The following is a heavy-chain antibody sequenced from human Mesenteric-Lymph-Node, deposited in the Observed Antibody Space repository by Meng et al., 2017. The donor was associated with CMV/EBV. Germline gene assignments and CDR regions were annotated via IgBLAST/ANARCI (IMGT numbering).Heavy chain of an antibody. CDR2: INHSGST. CDR3: ARQIRISGYDRVTPDFSDY. D-gene: IGHD5-12*01. J-gene: IGHJ4*02. CDR1: GGSFSGYY. Sequence: SQTLSLTCAVYGGSFSGYYWSWIRQPPGKGLEWIGEINHSGSTNYNPSLKSRVTISVDTSKNQFSLKLSSVTAADTAVYYCARQIRISGYDRVTPDFSDYWGQGTLVTVSS. V-gene: IGHV4-34*01.